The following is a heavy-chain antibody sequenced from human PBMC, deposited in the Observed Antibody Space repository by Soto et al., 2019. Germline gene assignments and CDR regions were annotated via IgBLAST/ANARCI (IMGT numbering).Heavy chain of an antibody. CDR2: IYPGESDD. D-gene: IGHD1-20*01. V-gene: IGHV5-51*01. CDR1: GFSVSTYW. CDR3: ARRIGIRYFDY. J-gene: IGHJ4*02. Sequence: GESLKISWKGSGFSVSTYWIGWVRQMPGKGLEWMGIIYPGESDDRYSPSFQGQVTISDEKSISTGYRQFNSRKASDTAIYFCARRIGIRYFDYWGQGTPVTVS.